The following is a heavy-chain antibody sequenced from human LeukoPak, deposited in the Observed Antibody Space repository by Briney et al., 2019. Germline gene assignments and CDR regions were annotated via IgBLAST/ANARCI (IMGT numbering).Heavy chain of an antibody. D-gene: IGHD1-26*01. CDR1: GGTFSSYA. J-gene: IGHJ4*02. Sequence: ASVKVSCKASGGTFSSYAISWVRQAPGQGLEWMGWINTNTGNPTYAQGFTGRFVFSLDTSVSTAYLQISSLKAEGTAVYYCARGEWELLPHFDYWGQGTLVTVSS. V-gene: IGHV7-4-1*02. CDR2: INTNTGNP. CDR3: ARGEWELLPHFDY.